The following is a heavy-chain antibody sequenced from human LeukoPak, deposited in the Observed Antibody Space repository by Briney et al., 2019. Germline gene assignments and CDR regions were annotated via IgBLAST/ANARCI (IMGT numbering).Heavy chain of an antibody. CDR3: ARDGEAPSKYYYYYGMDV. V-gene: IGHV4-30-2*01. Sequence: SETLSLTCTVSGGSISSGGYYWSWIRQPPGKGLEWIGYIYHSGSTYYNPSLKSRVTISVDRSKNQFSLKLSSVTAEDTAVYYCARDGEAPSKYYYYYGMDVWGQGTTVTVSS. CDR1: GGSISSGGYY. J-gene: IGHJ6*02. CDR2: IYHSGST.